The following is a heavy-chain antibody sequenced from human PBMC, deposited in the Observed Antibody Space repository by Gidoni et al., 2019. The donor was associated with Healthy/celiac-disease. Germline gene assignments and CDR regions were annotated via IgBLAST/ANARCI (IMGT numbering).Heavy chain of an antibody. D-gene: IGHD5-12*01. Sequence: QVQLVQSGAEVKKPGSSVNVSSKASGCTFSSYAISWLRQPPGQGLEWMGGIIPILGIANYEQKCQGRVTITAEKATSTAYMELSSLRSEDTAVYYCARSPRTSIVATMWPLMYYFDYWGQGTLVTVSS. CDR2: IIPILGIA. J-gene: IGHJ4*02. V-gene: IGHV1-69*10. CDR3: ARSPRTSIVATMWPLMYYFDY. CDR1: GCTFSSYA.